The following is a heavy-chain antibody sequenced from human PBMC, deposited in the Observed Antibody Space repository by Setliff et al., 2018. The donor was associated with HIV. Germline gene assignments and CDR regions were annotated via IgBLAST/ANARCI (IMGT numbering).Heavy chain of an antibody. CDR3: AKGRGCSGGYCNSVKDYYYMDV. J-gene: IGHJ6*03. D-gene: IGHD2-15*01. V-gene: IGHV1-69*06. CDR2: FIPMFGAT. CDR1: GGTFSRSV. Sequence: SVKVSCKASGGTFSRSVFSWVRQAPGQGLQWMGRFIPMFGATKYAQGFQSRVTITADRSASTVHMELRSLRSEDTAVYYCAKGRGCSGGYCNSVKDYYYMDVWGEGTTVTVSS.